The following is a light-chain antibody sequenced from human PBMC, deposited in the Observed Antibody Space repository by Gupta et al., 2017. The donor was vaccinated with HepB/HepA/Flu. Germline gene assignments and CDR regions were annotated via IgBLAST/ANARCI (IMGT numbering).Light chain of an antibody. Sequence: QSALTQPPSVSGSPGQSVAISCTGTGSDVGTYNRVSWYQQSPGTTPKLLIYEVTKRPSGVPDRFSGSKSGNTAFLTISGLQAEDESDYYCSSHTSTKTWVFGGGTKVTVL. V-gene: IGLV2-18*02. J-gene: IGLJ3*02. CDR1: GSDVGTYNR. CDR2: EVT. CDR3: SSHTSTKTWV.